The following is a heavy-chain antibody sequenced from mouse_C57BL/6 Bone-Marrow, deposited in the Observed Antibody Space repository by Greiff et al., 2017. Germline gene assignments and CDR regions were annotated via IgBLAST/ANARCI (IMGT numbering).Heavy chain of an antibody. CDR2: IDPSDSYT. CDR1: GYTFTSYW. V-gene: IGHV1-59*01. J-gene: IGHJ1*03. Sequence: QVQLQQPGAELVRPGTSVKLSCKASGYTFTSYWMHWVKQRPGQGLEWIGVIDPSDSYTNYNQKFKGKATLAVDTSSSPAYIQRSSLTSEDSAVYYCARALCYCYFDVWGTGTTVTVSS. CDR3: ARALCYCYFDV.